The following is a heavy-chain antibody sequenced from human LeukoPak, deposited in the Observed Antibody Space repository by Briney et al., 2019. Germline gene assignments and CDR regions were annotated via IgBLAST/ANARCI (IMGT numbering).Heavy chain of an antibody. CDR2: IIPIFGTA. D-gene: IGHD2-2*01. Sequence: SVKVSCKASGGTFSSYAISWVRQAPGQGLEWMGGIIPIFGTANYAQKFQGRVTITADESTSTAYMELSSLRSEDTAVYHCARAVVVVPAVGPLNWFDPWGQGTLVTVSS. V-gene: IGHV1-69*01. J-gene: IGHJ5*02. CDR1: GGTFSSYA. CDR3: ARAVVVVPAVGPLNWFDP.